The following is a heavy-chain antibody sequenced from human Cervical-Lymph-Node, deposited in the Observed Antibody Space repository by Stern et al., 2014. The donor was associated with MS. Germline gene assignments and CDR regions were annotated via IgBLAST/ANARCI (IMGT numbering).Heavy chain of an antibody. J-gene: IGHJ4*02. V-gene: IGHV1-69*01. CDR2: IIPIFGTA. D-gene: IGHD6-13*01. CDR3: ASLLIAAAAPFDS. CDR1: GGTFSSYA. Sequence: VQLLESGAEVKKPGSSVKVSCKASGGTFSSYAISWVRQAPGQGLEWMGGIIPIFGTANYAQKFQGRVTITADESTSPASMELSSISSEDTAVYYFASLLIAAAAPFDSWGQGTLVTVSS.